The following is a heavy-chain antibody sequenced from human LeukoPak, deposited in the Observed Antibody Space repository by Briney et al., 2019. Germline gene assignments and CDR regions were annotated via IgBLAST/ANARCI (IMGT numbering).Heavy chain of an antibody. CDR2: IYYSGST. D-gene: IGHD3-3*01. CDR1: GGSISSHY. CDR3: ARAGYDFWNGYPAYYMDV. V-gene: IGHV4-59*11. Sequence: SETLSLTCTVSGGSISSHYRSWIRQPPGKGLEWIGYIYYSGSTNYNPSLKSRVTISVDTSKNQFSLKLSSVTAADTAVYYCARAGYDFWNGYPAYYMDVWGKGTTVTVSS. J-gene: IGHJ6*03.